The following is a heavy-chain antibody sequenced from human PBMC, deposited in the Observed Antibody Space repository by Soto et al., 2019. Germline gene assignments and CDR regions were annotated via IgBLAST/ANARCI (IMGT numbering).Heavy chain of an antibody. CDR1: GGSISSSSSY. J-gene: IGHJ4*02. CDR2: IYYSGST. V-gene: IGHV4-39*01. CDR3: ARPLNWGKRSYFDC. Sequence: QLQLQESGPGLAKPSETLSLTCTVSGGSISSSSSYWGWIRQPPGKGLEWIGTIYYSGSTYYNPSLKSRVTISVDTSKNQFSLKLSSVTAADTAVYYCARPLNWGKRSYFDCWGQGTLVTVSS. D-gene: IGHD7-27*01.